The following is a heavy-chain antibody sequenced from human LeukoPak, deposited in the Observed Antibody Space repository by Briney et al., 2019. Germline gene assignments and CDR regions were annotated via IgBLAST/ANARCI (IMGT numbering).Heavy chain of an antibody. J-gene: IGHJ4*02. CDR3: ARASDRGMVGLFDH. D-gene: IGHD5-18*01. CDR1: GGTFSSYA. V-gene: IGHV1-69*06. CDR2: IIPIFGTA. Sequence: SVKVSCKASGGTFSSYAISWVRQAPGRGLEWMGGIIPIFGTANYAQKFQGRVTITADKSTSTAYMELSSLRSEDTAVYYCARASDRGMVGLFDHWGQGALVTVSS.